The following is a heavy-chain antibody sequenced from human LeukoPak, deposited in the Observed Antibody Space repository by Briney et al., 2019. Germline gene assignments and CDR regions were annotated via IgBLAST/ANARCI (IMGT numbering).Heavy chain of an antibody. D-gene: IGHD3-10*01. Sequence: GGSLRLSCAASGFTFSSYDMHWVRQITGKGLEWVSRIGAAGDTNYPGSVKGRFTISRENAKKSLYLQMNSLRVGDTAMYFCTRGQPGGFDIWGQGTMVTVSS. J-gene: IGHJ3*02. CDR1: GFTFSSYD. CDR2: IGAAGDT. CDR3: TRGQPGGFDI. V-gene: IGHV3-13*01.